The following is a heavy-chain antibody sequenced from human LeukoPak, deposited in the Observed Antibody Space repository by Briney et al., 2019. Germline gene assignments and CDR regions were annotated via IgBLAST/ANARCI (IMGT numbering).Heavy chain of an antibody. D-gene: IGHD6-19*01. CDR2: INSKSGGT. CDR3: ARDGYSSGWYYFDY. Sequence: ASVKVSCKASGYTFTGYYMRWVRPAPGQGLGWMGWINSKSGGTDYAQRFQGRVTMHRDTSIRRHYMELNRLRSDDTAVYYCARDGYSSGWYYFDYWGQGSLVTMSS. CDR1: GYTFTGYY. J-gene: IGHJ4*02. V-gene: IGHV1-2*02.